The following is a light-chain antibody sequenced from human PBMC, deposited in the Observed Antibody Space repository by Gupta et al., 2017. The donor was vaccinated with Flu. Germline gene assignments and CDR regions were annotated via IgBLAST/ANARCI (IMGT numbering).Light chain of an antibody. CDR1: QGISSY. CDR2: AAS. V-gene: IGKV1-8*01. CDR3: QHYNSSPCT. Sequence: AIRMTQSPSSFSASTGDRVTITCRASQGISSYLAWYQQKPGKAPKLLIYAASTVQSGVPSRFSGSGSGTDFTLTISCLQSEDFATYYCQHYNSSPCTFGQGTKVEIK. J-gene: IGKJ1*01.